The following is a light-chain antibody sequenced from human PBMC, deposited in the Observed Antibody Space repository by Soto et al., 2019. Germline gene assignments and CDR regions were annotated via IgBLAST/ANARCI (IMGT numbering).Light chain of an antibody. CDR1: SSDVGGYKY. CDR3: SSYAASNTFYYV. V-gene: IGLV2-8*01. Sequence: QSALTQPPSASGSPGQSVTISCTGTSSDVGGYKYVSWYQQYPGRAPKLMIYEVTKRPSGVPDRFSGSKSGNTASPTVSGLQAEDEADYYGSSYAASNTFYYVFGGGTKLTVL. J-gene: IGLJ3*02. CDR2: EVT.